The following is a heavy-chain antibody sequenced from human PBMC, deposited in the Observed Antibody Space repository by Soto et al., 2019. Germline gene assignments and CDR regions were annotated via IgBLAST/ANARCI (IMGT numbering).Heavy chain of an antibody. Sequence: SVKVSCKASGFTFTSSAVQWVRQARGQRLEWVGWIVVGSGNTNYAQKFQERVTITRDMSTSTAYMELSSLRSEDTAVYYCAGTYYYDRSADYAENDAFDSWGQGTMVTFSS. CDR1: GFTFTSSA. CDR2: IVVGSGNT. D-gene: IGHD3-22*01. CDR3: AGTYYYDRSADYAENDAFDS. V-gene: IGHV1-58*01. J-gene: IGHJ3*02.